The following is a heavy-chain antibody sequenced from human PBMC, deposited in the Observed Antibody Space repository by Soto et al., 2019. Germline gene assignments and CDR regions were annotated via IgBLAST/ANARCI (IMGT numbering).Heavy chain of an antibody. V-gene: IGHV4-39*01. CDR1: GGSMSSTSYY. CDR2: IYYAGAT. CDR3: ARQRRYCSGITCYKDFDY. D-gene: IGHD2-15*01. Sequence: SETLSLTCTVSGGSMSSTSYYWGWIRQPPGRGLEWIGSIYYAGATYYNPSLRSRAAMSVDTSRNQFSLSLNSVTAADTALYYCARQRRYCSGITCYKDFDYWGQGTLVTVSS. J-gene: IGHJ4*02.